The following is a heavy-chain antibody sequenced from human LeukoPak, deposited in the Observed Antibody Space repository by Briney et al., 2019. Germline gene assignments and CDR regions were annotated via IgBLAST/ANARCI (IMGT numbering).Heavy chain of an antibody. CDR2: ISYDGSNK. V-gene: IGHV3-30*18. CDR3: AKPLATAFDY. D-gene: IGHD5-12*01. J-gene: IGHJ4*02. Sequence: GGSLRLSCAASGFTFSSYGMHWVRQAPGKGLEWVAVISYDGSNKYYADSVKGRFTISGDNSKNTLYLQMNSLRAEDTAVYYCAKPLATAFDYWGQGTLVTVSS. CDR1: GFTFSSYG.